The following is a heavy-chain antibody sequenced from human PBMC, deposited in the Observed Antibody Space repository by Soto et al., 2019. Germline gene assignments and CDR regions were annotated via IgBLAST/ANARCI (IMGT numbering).Heavy chain of an antibody. D-gene: IGHD3-9*01. J-gene: IGHJ6*04. V-gene: IGHV5-51*01. CDR2: IYPGDSDT. CDR3: ARHFRAFYWLPSYYYYGMDV. Sequence: GESLKISCNGSGYSFTSYWIGWVRQMPGKGLEWMGIIYPGDSDTRYSPSFQGQVTISADKSISTAYLQWSSLKASDTAMYYCARHFRAFYWLPSYYYYGMDVGGKGTKVTVS. CDR1: GYSFTSYW.